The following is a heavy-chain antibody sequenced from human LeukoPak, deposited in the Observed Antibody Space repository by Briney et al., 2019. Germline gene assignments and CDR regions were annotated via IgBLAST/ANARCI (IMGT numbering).Heavy chain of an antibody. CDR1: GGSISSYY. CDR2: IYYSGST. D-gene: IGHD6-13*01. V-gene: IGHV4-59*01. CDR3: ARGVYIAAAKYGY. J-gene: IGHJ4*02. Sequence: PSETLSLTCTVSGGSISSYYWSWIRQPPGKGLEWIGYIYYSGSTNYNPSLKSRVTISVDTSKNQFSLKLSSVTAADTAVYYGARGVYIAAAKYGYWGQGPLVIVSS.